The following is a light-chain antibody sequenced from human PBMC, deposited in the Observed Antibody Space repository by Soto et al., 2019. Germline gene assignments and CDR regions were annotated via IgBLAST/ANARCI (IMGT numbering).Light chain of an antibody. CDR3: QQSDSTHPCK. CDR1: QSISSY. V-gene: IGKV1-39*01. Sequence: PITNSQSSPSASVDDRVSIISRASQSISSYLNWYQQKPGKAPKLLIYAASSLQSGVQSRFSGSGSGTDFTLTISSLQPEDFATYYCQQSDSTHPCKFGQGTKVDI. CDR2: AAS. J-gene: IGKJ1*01.